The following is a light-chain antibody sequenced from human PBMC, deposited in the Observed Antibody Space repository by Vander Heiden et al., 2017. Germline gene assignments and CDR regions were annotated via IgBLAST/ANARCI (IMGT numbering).Light chain of an antibody. J-gene: IGKJ1*01. CDR3: RKSDSTLWT. CDR1: QSISSY. V-gene: IGKV1-39*01. CDR2: AAS. Sequence: DIQMTQSPSSLSASVGDRVTITCRASQSISSYLNWYQQKPGKATKLLIYAASSFQSGVPSTFSGSGSGKDFTLTMSRLQHEHFATYYCRKSDSTLWTFGQWTKLELK.